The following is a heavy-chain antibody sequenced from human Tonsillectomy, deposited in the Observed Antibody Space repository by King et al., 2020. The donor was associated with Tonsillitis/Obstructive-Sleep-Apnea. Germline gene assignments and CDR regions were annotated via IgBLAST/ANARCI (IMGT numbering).Heavy chain of an antibody. CDR3: AKDFAAVTGDPGS. V-gene: IGHV3-23*04. CDR1: VFTFSTYA. Sequence: QLVQSGGGLVQPGGSLRLSCVASVFTFSTYAMTWVRQAPGKGPECVSGISGSNGGTYYADSVKGRFTISRDNSKNTLYLQMNSLRADDPALYYCAKDFAAVTGDPGSWGQGTLVTVSS. J-gene: IGHJ5*02. D-gene: IGHD6-19*01. CDR2: ISGSNGGT.